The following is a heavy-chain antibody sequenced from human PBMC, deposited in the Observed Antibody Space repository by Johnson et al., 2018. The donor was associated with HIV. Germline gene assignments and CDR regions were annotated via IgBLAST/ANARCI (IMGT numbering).Heavy chain of an antibody. J-gene: IGHJ3*02. V-gene: IGHV3-33*06. CDR3: AKGLAAFFAFDI. Sequence: VQLVESGGGVVQPGRSLRLSCAPSGFTFSSYGMHWVRQAPGKGLEWVAVIWYDGCNKYYADSVKGRFTISRDNSKNTLYLQMNSLRAEDTAVYYCAKGLAAFFAFDIWGQGTMVTVSS. CDR1: GFTFSSYG. D-gene: IGHD3-3*01. CDR2: IWYDGCNK.